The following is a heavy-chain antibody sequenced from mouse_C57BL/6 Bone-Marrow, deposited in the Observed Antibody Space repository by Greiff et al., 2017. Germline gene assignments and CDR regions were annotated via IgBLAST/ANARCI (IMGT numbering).Heavy chain of an antibody. V-gene: IGHV5-4*01. Sequence: EVQLVESGGGLVKPGGSLKLSCAASGFTFSSYAMSWVRQTPEKRLEWVATISDGGSYTYYPDNVQGRFTISRDNAKNNLYLQRSHLKAEDTTMYYCARGGNPYYAMDYWGQGTSVTVSS. D-gene: IGHD2-1*01. CDR3: ARGGNPYYAMDY. J-gene: IGHJ4*01. CDR2: ISDGGSYT. CDR1: GFTFSSYA.